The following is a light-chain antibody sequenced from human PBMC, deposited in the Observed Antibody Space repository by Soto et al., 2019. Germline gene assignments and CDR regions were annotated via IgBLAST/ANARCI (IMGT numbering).Light chain of an antibody. CDR1: QSVSSSY. V-gene: IGKV3-20*01. CDR3: QQYGRSPLT. Sequence: EIVLTHSPATLSLSPGERVTLSSSASQSVSSSYLSWYQQQPGPAPRLLIYGASSSATGTPDRFSGSGSGTDSPPTISRLEPEDFAVYYYQQYGRSPLTFGRGTKVDI. CDR2: GAS. J-gene: IGKJ4*01.